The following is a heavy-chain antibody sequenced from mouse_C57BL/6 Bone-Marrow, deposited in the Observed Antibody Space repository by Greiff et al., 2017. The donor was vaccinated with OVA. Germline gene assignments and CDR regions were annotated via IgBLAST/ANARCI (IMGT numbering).Heavy chain of an antibody. CDR2: IYPGNSDT. V-gene: IGHV1-5*01. CDR1: GYTFTSYW. CDR3: TRSDHYYGSSSYWYFDV. D-gene: IGHD1-1*01. J-gene: IGHJ1*03. Sequence: EVQLQQSGTVLARPGASVKMSCKTSGYTFTSYWMHWVKQRPGQGLEWIGAIYPGNSDTSYNQKFKGKAKLTAVTSASTAYMELSSLTNEDSAVYYCTRSDHYYGSSSYWYFDVWGTGTTVTVSS.